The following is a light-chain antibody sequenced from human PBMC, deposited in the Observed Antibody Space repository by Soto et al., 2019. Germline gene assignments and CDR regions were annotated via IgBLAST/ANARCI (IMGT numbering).Light chain of an antibody. J-gene: IGLJ1*01. CDR2: DVS. CDR3: SSYTASSTYA. V-gene: IGLV2-14*03. CDR1: SSDGGGYNY. Sequence: HSLTITYNRTSSDGGGYNYVSWYQHHPGKAPKLMIFDVSNRPSGVSTRFSGSKSGNTASLTISGLQAEDEAAYYCSSYTASSTYAFGTGTKVTLL.